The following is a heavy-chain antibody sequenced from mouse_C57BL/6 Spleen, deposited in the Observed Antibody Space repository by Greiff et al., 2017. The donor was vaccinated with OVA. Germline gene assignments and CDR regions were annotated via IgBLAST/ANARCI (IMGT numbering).Heavy chain of an antibody. CDR2: INPYNGGT. Sequence: EVQLQQSGPVLVKPGASVKMSCKASGYTFTDYYMNWVKQSHGKSLEWIGVINPYNGGTSYNQKFKGKATLTVDKSSSTAYMELNSLTSEDSAVYYCARAYYSNYLFAYWGQGTLVTVSA. CDR1: GYTFTDYY. V-gene: IGHV1-19*01. J-gene: IGHJ3*01. CDR3: ARAYYSNYLFAY. D-gene: IGHD2-5*01.